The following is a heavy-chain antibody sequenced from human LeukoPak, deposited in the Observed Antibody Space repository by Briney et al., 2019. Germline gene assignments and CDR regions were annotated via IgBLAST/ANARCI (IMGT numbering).Heavy chain of an antibody. CDR2: ISYDGSNK. D-gene: IGHD3-10*01. Sequence: EGSLRLSCAAFGFTLDDHYMNWVRQAPGKGLEWVAFISYDGSNKYYADSVKGRSTISRDNSKNTLYLQMNSLRAEDTAVYYCASQGGLLWFGELSGGMDVWGQGTTVTVSS. CDR1: GFTLDDHY. V-gene: IGHV3-30-3*01. J-gene: IGHJ6*02. CDR3: ASQGGLLWFGELSGGMDV.